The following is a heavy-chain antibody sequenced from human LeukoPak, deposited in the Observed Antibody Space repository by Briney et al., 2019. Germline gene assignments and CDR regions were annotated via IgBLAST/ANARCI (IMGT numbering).Heavy chain of an antibody. CDR3: ARTPYSSSWYVGNWFDP. J-gene: IGHJ5*02. CDR2: IWYDGSNK. V-gene: IGHV3-33*01. CDR1: GFTFSSYG. Sequence: GGSLRLSCAASGFTFSSYGMHWVRQAPGKGLEWVAVIWYDGSNKYYADSVKGRFTISRDNSKNTLYLQMNSLRAEVTAVYYCARTPYSSSWYVGNWFDPWGQGTLVTVSS. D-gene: IGHD6-13*01.